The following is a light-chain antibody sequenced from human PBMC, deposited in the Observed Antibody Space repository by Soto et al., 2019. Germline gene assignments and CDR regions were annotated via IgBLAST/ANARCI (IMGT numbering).Light chain of an antibody. CDR3: QQYYSEPLT. V-gene: IGKV4-1*01. CDR2: WAS. CDR1: QSILNTSIKKNY. Sequence: DIVMTQSPDSLAVSLGERATINCNSSQSILNTSIKKNYFAWYHQRPGQPPRLLIYWASTRDSGFPDRFRGSGSGTNFTLTISNLQDEDVAVYYCQQYYSEPLTFGQGTKVEIK. J-gene: IGKJ1*01.